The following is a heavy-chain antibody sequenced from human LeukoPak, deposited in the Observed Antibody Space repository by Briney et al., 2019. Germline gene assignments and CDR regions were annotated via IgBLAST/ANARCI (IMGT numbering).Heavy chain of an antibody. J-gene: IGHJ6*03. CDR3: ARDREERYSSSWYEIYYYYYMDV. D-gene: IGHD6-13*01. Sequence: ASVKVSCKASGYTFTSYGISWVRQAPGQGLEWMGWISAYNGNTNYAQKLQGRVTMTTDTSTSTAYMELRSLRSDDTAVYYCARDREERYSSSWYEIYYYYYMDVWGKGTTVTISS. CDR2: ISAYNGNT. CDR1: GYTFTSYG. V-gene: IGHV1-18*01.